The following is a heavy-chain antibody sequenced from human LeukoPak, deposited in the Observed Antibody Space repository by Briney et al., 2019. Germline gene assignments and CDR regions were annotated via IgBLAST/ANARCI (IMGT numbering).Heavy chain of an antibody. CDR3: ARAIHYYGSGSYYNLGY. V-gene: IGHV3-7*01. CDR2: IKQDGSEE. Sequence: PGGSLRLSCVASEFRFGRDWISWVRQAPGKGLEWVACIKQDGSEEYYVGSVRGRFTVSVDNGKNSLYLQMNSLRAEDTAVYYCARAIHYYGSGSYYNLGYWGQGTLVTVSS. J-gene: IGHJ4*02. D-gene: IGHD3-10*01. CDR1: EFRFGRDW.